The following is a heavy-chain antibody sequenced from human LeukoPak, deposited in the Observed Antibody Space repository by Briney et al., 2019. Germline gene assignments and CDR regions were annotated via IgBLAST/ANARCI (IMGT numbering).Heavy chain of an antibody. CDR3: AREVKRIAVAGTGWFDP. J-gene: IGHJ5*02. CDR1: GGTFSSCA. CDR2: IIPIFGTA. Sequence: ASVKVSCKASGGTFSSCAISWVRQAPGQGLEWMGGIIPIFGTANYAQKFQGRVTITADKSTSTAYMKLSSLRSEDTAVYYCAREVKRIAVAGTGWFDPWGQGTLVTVSS. V-gene: IGHV1-69*06. D-gene: IGHD6-19*01.